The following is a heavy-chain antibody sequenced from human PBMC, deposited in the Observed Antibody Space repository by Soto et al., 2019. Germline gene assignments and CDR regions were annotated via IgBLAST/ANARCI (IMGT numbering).Heavy chain of an antibody. CDR3: ARISVAGEFYYGMDV. CDR1: GFSLSTSGMC. CDR2: IDWDDDK. Sequence: SGPTLVNPTQTLTLTCTFSGFSLSTSGMCVSWIRQPPGKALEWLALIDWDDDKYYSTSLKTRLTISKDTSKNQVVLTMTNMDPVDTATYYCARISVAGEFYYGMDVWGQGATVTVSS. J-gene: IGHJ6*02. D-gene: IGHD6-19*01. V-gene: IGHV2-70*01.